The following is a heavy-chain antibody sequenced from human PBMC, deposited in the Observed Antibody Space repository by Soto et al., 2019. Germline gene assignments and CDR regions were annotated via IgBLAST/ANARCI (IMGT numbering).Heavy chain of an antibody. CDR2: IYYSGST. V-gene: IGHV4-59*08. CDR3: ARRGWTSVNWFDP. Sequence: NPWETLSLTCTVSIRSINSYYWIWIRHPPGKGRECIGYIYYSGSTDYNPSRKSQSTIPENTSKNKFSRKLTSVTAADTAVYYCARRGWTSVNWFDPWGQGTLVTVSS. D-gene: IGHD6-19*01. CDR1: IRSINSYY. J-gene: IGHJ5*02.